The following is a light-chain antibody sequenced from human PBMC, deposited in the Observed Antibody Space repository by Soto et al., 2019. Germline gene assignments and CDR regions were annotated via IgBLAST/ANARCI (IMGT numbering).Light chain of an antibody. CDR1: TSDVGDYNH. J-gene: IGLJ1*01. CDR2: EVS. Sequence: HSVLTQPASVSGSPGQSITISCTATTSDVGDYNHVSWYQQYPGKAPKLMIYEVSYRPSGVSNRFSASKSGYTASLTISGLQAEDEADYYCNSFTSNTPYVFGTGTKVTVL. V-gene: IGLV2-14*01. CDR3: NSFTSNTPYV.